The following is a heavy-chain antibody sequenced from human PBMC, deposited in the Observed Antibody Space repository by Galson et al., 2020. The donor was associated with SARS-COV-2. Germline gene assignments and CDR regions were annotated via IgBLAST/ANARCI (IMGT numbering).Heavy chain of an antibody. CDR3: ASLAYGSSYVHH. CDR2: INSDESSR. V-gene: IGHV3-74*01. D-gene: IGHD6-6*01. Sequence: GGSLRLSCAASGFPFSTYTMHWVRQAPGKGLVWVSRINSDESSRVYADSVKGRFTISRDNANNTLYLQMNSLRAEDTAVYYCASLAYGSSYVHHWGRGTLVTVSS. CDR1: GFPFSTYT. J-gene: IGHJ1*01.